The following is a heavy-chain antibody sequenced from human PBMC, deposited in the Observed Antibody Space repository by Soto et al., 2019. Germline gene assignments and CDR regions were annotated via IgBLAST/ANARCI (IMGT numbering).Heavy chain of an antibody. CDR3: ARGSLKGGTPSAEFEP. Sequence: ASVKVSCKASGYTFTGFYMHWVRQAPGQGLEWMGRINPDSGDTDHAEKFQGRVTMTRDTSISTAYMELTRLTSDDTAIYFCARGSLKGGTPSAEFEPWGQGTQVTVSS. CDR1: GYTFTGFY. V-gene: IGHV1-2*06. D-gene: IGHD2-2*01. J-gene: IGHJ5*02. CDR2: INPDSGDT.